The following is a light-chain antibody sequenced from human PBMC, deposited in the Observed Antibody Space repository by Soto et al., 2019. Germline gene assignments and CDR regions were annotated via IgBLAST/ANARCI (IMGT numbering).Light chain of an antibody. V-gene: IGKV3-20*01. CDR1: QSVSSSN. CDR2: GAS. Sequence: EIVLTQSPGTLSVSPGEGATLSCRASQSVSSSNLAWYQQKPPQAPRLLIYGASSRATGIPERFSGSGSGTEFTLPISRMEHEDFAVYYCQQYGSSSPRFGGGTKVDIK. J-gene: IGKJ4*02. CDR3: QQYGSSSPR.